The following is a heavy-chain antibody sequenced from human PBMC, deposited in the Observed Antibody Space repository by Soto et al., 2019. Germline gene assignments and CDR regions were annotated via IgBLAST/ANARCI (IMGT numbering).Heavy chain of an antibody. D-gene: IGHD6-6*01. CDR3: ARLAMWAARPPQASNWFDP. V-gene: IGHV4-39*01. CDR2: IYYSGST. Sequence: SETLSLTCTVSGGSISSSSYYWGWIRQPPGKGLEWIGSIYYSGSTYYNPSLKSRVTISVDTSKNQFSLKLSSVTAADTAVYYCARLAMWAARPPQASNWFDPWGQGTLVTVSS. CDR1: GGSISSSSYY. J-gene: IGHJ5*02.